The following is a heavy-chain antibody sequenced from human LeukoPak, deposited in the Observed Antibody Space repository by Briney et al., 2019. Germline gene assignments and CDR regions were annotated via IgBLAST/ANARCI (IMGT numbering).Heavy chain of an antibody. D-gene: IGHD3-10*01. CDR3: AKDGTRGTRFGKIPHYFDS. Sequence: GGSLRLSCAASGFTFSSYAMSWVRRAPGKGLEWVSAISGSGGSTYYADSVKGRFTISRDSSKSTVYLQLNSLRAEDTAVYYCAKDGTRGTRFGKIPHYFDSWGQGTLVTVSS. CDR1: GFTFSSYA. V-gene: IGHV3-23*01. J-gene: IGHJ4*02. CDR2: ISGSGGST.